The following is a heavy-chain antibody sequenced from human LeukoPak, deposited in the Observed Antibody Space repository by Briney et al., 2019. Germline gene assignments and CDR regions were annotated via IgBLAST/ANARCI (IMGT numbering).Heavy chain of an antibody. CDR1: GFTFSTYA. CDR3: AKVPPSPGWWYFDL. Sequence: GGSLRLSCAASGFTFSTYAMSWVRQAPGKGLEWVSAISGSGGSTYYADSVEGRFTISRDNSKNTLYLQMNSLRAEDTAVYYCAKVPPSPGWWYFDLWGRGTLVTVSS. V-gene: IGHV3-23*01. J-gene: IGHJ2*01. CDR2: ISGSGGST.